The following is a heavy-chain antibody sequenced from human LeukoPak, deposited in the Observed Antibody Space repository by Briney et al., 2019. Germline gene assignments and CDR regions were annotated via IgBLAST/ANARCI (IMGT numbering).Heavy chain of an antibody. D-gene: IGHD3-3*01. Sequence: SETLSLTCAVYGVSFSGYYWSWIRQPPGKGLEWIGEINHSGSTNYNPSLKSRVTISVDTSKNQFSLKLSSVTAADTAVYYCARGDYDFWSGYYCMDVWGQGTTVTVSS. J-gene: IGHJ6*02. V-gene: IGHV4-34*01. CDR2: INHSGST. CDR3: ARGDYDFWSGYYCMDV. CDR1: GVSFSGYY.